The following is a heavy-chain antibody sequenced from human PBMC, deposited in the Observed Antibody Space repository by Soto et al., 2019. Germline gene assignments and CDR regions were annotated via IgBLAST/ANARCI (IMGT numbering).Heavy chain of an antibody. CDR1: GASISGYH. Sequence: SETLSLTCTVSGASISGYHWSWVRQPPGKGLECLGYISYSGATNYNPSLKSRVTMSIDTSKNQFSLQLNSVTAADTAVYYCARGFAIDWYTYYFDYWGQGPLVTVSS. J-gene: IGHJ4*02. D-gene: IGHD3-9*01. V-gene: IGHV4-59*08. CDR2: ISYSGAT. CDR3: ARGFAIDWYTYYFDY.